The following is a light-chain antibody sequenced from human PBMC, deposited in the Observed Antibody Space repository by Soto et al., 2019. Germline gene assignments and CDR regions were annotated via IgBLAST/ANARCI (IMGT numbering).Light chain of an antibody. V-gene: IGKV1-39*01. CDR3: QQSYTFPYT. J-gene: IGKJ2*01. CDR2: GAS. Sequence: DIQMTQSPSSLSAAAGDRVTITCRASQSISHYLNWYQQKPGKAPKLLLYGASTLQSGVPSRFSGSGSGTDFTIAIDILQPEDFATYYCQQSYTFPYTFGQGTKLEIK. CDR1: QSISHY.